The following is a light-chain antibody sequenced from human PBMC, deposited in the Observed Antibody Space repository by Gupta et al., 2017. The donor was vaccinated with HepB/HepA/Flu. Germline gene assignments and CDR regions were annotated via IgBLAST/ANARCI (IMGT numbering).Light chain of an antibody. CDR3: RSADSSGTNVV. CDR2: KDS. CDR1: ALPKKY. J-gene: IGLJ2*01. Sequence: SYELTQPPSVSVSLGQMARITCSGEALPKKYAYWYQQKPGQFPVLVIYKDSERRSGYPERCSGSSSGTKATLTISGVQAEDEADYYCRSADSSGTNVVFGGGTKLTVL. V-gene: IGLV3-16*01.